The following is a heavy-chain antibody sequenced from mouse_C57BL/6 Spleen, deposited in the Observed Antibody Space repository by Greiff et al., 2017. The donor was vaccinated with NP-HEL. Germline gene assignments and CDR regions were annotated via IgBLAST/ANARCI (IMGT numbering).Heavy chain of an antibody. Sequence: VQLQQPGAELVMPGASVKLSCKASGYTFTSYWMHWVKQRPGQGLEWIGEIDPSDSYTKYNQKFKGKSTLTVDKSSSTAYMQLSSLASEASAVYYCARRAYYYGSCSWYFDVWGTGATVTVSS. CDR2: IDPSDSYT. J-gene: IGHJ1*03. D-gene: IGHD1-1*01. CDR1: GYTFTSYW. V-gene: IGHV1-69*01. CDR3: ARRAYYYGSCSWYFDV.